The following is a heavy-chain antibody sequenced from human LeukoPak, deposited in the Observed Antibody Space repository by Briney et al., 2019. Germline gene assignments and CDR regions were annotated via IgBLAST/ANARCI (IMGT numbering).Heavy chain of an antibody. J-gene: IGHJ4*02. CDR3: AKNSAPSGVAVAGFDY. D-gene: IGHD6-19*01. CDR1: GFTFDDYA. V-gene: IGHV3-43*02. Sequence: GGSLGLSCAASGFTFDDYAMHWVRQAPGKGLEWVSLISGDGGSTYYADSVKGRFTISRDNSKNSLYLQMNSLRTEDTALYYCAKNSAPSGVAVAGFDYWGQGTLVTVSS. CDR2: ISGDGGST.